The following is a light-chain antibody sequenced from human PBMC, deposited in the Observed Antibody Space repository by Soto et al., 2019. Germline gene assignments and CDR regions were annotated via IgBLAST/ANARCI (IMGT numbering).Light chain of an antibody. Sequence: EIVLTQSPGTLSLSAGETATLSCRASQSVNSYLAWYQQKTGQAPRLLIYGASSRATGIPDRFGGSGSGTDFTLTISRLEPEDFAVYYCQQYGTSPELTFGGGTKVEIE. CDR3: QQYGTSPELT. CDR2: GAS. J-gene: IGKJ4*01. V-gene: IGKV3-20*01. CDR1: QSVNSY.